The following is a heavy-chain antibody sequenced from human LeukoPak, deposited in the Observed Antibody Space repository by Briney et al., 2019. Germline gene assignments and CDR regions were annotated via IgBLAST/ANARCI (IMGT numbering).Heavy chain of an antibody. CDR1: GFTFSSYW. CDR3: ASWLQYHDSSGYYPTGDDY. V-gene: IGHV3-7*01. D-gene: IGHD3-22*01. J-gene: IGHJ4*02. Sequence: GGSLRLSCAASGFTFSSYWMSWVRQAPGKGLEWVANIKQDGSEKYYVDSVKGRFTISRDNAKNSLYLQMNSLRAEDTAVYYCASWLQYHDSSGYYPTGDDYWGQGTLVTVSS. CDR2: IKQDGSEK.